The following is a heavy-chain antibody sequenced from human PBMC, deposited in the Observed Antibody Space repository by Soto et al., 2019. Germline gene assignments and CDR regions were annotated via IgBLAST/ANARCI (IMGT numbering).Heavy chain of an antibody. D-gene: IGHD7-27*01. J-gene: IGHJ4*02. CDR1: GGSLSGYY. V-gene: IGHV4-34*01. CDR2: INHSGST. Sequence: QVQLQQWGAGLLKPSETLSLTCAVYGGSLSGYYWRRIRPPPGKGLERMGEINHSGSTNYNPSPKGRVTLSVDTSKNQFSLKLSSVTDAATAVYYCARGWGRIFDYWGQGTLVTVSS. CDR3: ARGWGRIFDY.